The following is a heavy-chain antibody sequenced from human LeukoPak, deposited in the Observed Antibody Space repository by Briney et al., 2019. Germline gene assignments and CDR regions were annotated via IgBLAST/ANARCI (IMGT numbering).Heavy chain of an antibody. CDR1: GSSLIEVT. CDR2: FDPEDGEDGET. CDR3: AMTDRYAGRPFDY. D-gene: IGHD3-9*01. Sequence: AAVKVSCKVSGSSLIEVTMHWVRQAPGKGLEWVGSFDPEDGEDGETHYAQKFQGRVTMTEDASTDTAYMELTSLSLEDTALYYCAMTDRYAGRPFDYWGQGTLVTVSS. V-gene: IGHV1-24*01. J-gene: IGHJ4*02.